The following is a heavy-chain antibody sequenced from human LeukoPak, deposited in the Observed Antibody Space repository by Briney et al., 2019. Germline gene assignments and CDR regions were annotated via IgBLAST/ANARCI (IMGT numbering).Heavy chain of an antibody. D-gene: IGHD1-26*01. J-gene: IGHJ6*02. Sequence: GGSLRLSCAASGFTFSSYWMSWVRQAPGKGLEWVANIKQDGSEKYYVDSVKGRFTISRDNAKNSLYLQMNSLRAEDTAVYYCARVQVGATLYYYYGMDVWGQGTTVTVSS. CDR3: ARVQVGATLYYYYGMDV. V-gene: IGHV3-7*01. CDR1: GFTFSSYW. CDR2: IKQDGSEK.